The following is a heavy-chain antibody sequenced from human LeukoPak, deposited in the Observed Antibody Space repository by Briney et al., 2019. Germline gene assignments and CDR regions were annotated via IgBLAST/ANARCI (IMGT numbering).Heavy chain of an antibody. V-gene: IGHV3-53*01. J-gene: IGHJ4*02. CDR3: ARDPHGYGSA. D-gene: IGHD3-10*01. CDR1: GFTVSSSY. Sequence: PGGSLRLSCAASGFTVSSSYMSWVRQAPGKGLEWVSVIYSGGSTYYADSVKGRFTISRDNSKNTLHLQMNSLRAEDTAMYYCARDPHGYGSAWGQGTLVTVSS. CDR2: IYSGGST.